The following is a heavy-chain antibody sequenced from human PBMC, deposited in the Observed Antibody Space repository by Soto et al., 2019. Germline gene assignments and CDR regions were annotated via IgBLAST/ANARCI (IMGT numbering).Heavy chain of an antibody. V-gene: IGHV1-8*01. CDR1: GYTFTSYD. CDR2: MNPNSGNT. J-gene: IGHJ5*02. D-gene: IGHD6-13*01. CDR3: ARGLGSSSWYKGFDP. Sequence: ASVKVSCKASGYTFTSYDINCVRQATGQGLEWMGWMNPNSGNTGYAQKFQGRVTMTRNTSISTAYMELSSLRSEDTAVYYCARGLGSSSWYKGFDPWGQGTLVTVSS.